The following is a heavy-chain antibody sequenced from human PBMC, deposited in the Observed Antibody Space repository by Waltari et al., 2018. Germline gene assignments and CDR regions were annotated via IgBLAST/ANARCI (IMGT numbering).Heavy chain of an antibody. CDR2: IHKDGSEK. D-gene: IGHD7-27*01. CDR3: VRDHWGPDY. CDR1: GFTFTDYG. V-gene: IGHV3-7*01. Sequence: EVHLVESGGGVVQPGGSLRLSCAASGFTFTDYGMSWVRQAPGKGPEWVANIHKDGSEKNYVDYVKGRFTISRDNAKDSVYLQMNSLRADDTAMYYCVRDHWGPDYWGQGTLVTVSS. J-gene: IGHJ4*02.